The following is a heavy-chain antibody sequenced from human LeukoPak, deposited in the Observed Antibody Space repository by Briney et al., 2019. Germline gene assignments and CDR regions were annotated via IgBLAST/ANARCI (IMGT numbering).Heavy chain of an antibody. CDR1: GFIFRDYA. CDR3: AKASWVSSADAVL. CDR2: LRGDGET. J-gene: IGHJ4*02. D-gene: IGHD3-16*01. V-gene: IGHV3-23*01. Sequence: PGGSLRLSCVASGFIFRDYAMSWVRQAPAGGLEWVSSLRGDGETFYTDSVKGRFTLSRDHSRNTMYLQLSNLRVEDTAVYYCAKASWVSSADAVLWGQGTLVTVS.